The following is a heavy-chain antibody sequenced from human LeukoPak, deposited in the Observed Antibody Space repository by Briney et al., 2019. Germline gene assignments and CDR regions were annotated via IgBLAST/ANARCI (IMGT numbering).Heavy chain of an antibody. CDR3: ARADCSSSSCYEFDY. V-gene: IGHV3-11*04. CDR1: GFTLSDYY. Sequence: GGSLRLSCAASGFTLSDYYMSWIRQAPGKGLELVSYIRSSCSIKFYADSVRGRFNISRDNAKNSLYLQMNSLRAEDTAVYYCARADCSSSSCYEFDYWGQGTLVTVSS. D-gene: IGHD2-2*01. CDR2: IRSSCSIK. J-gene: IGHJ4*02.